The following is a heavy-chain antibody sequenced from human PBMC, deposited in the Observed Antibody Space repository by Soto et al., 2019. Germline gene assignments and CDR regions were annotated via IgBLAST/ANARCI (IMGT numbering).Heavy chain of an antibody. V-gene: IGHV1-8*01. CDR2: MNPNSGNT. CDR1: GYTFTSYD. D-gene: IGHD4-4*01. J-gene: IGHJ6*03. CDR3: ARGKETTVTTHYYYYMDV. Sequence: ASVKVSCKASGYTFTSYDINWVRQATGQGLEWMGWMNPNSGNTGYAQKFQGRVTMTRNTSISTAYMELSSLRSEDTAVYYCARGKETTVTTHYYYYMDVWGKGTTVTVSS.